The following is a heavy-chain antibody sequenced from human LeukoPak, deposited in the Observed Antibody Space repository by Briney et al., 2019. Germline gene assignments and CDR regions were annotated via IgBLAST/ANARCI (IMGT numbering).Heavy chain of an antibody. CDR1: GYTFTSYD. D-gene: IGHD3-10*01. J-gene: IGHJ4*02. V-gene: IGHV1-8*01. CDR3: ARGRRRNPLRFGELLSKFDY. CDR2: MNPNSGNT. Sequence: ASVKVSCKASGYTFTSYDINWVRQATGQGLEWMGWMNPNSGNTGYAQKFQGRVTMTRNTSISTAYMELSSLRSEDTAVYYCARGRRRNPLRFGELLSKFDYWGQGTLVTVSS.